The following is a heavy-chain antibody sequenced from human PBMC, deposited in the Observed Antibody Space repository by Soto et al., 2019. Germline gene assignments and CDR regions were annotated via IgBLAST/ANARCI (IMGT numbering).Heavy chain of an antibody. CDR1: GGCISSYY. CDR2: IYYIGSN. V-gene: IGHV4-59*01. D-gene: IGHD2-2*01. J-gene: IGHJ5*02. Sequence: EPLSLTGTDAGGCISSYYWSWIRRLPGKGLEWIGYIYYIGSNNYNPSLKSRVTISVDTSKKQFSLKLSPVTAADTAVYYCARGLRRQLLNWFDPWGQGTLVTASS. CDR3: ARGLRRQLLNWFDP.